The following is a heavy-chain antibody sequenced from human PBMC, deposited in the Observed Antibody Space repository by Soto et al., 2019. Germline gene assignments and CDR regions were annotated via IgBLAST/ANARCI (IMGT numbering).Heavy chain of an antibody. CDR2: IYYTGST. CDR1: GGSISSGCYY. Sequence: PSATLPLTCTVSGGSISSGCYYFDWIRQHPGKVLEWIGYIYYTGSTYYNPSLKSRVTISVDTSKNQFSLKLSSVTAADTAVYDCARDKCYYGSGKDGTDVGGQGTTVTVSS. V-gene: IGHV4-31*03. J-gene: IGHJ6*02. D-gene: IGHD3-10*01. CDR3: ARDKCYYGSGKDGTDV.